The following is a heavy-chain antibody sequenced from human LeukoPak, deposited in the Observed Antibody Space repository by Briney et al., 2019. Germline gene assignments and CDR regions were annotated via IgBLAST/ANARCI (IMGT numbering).Heavy chain of an antibody. D-gene: IGHD3-3*01. CDR2: IDPSDSYT. CDR1: GYTFTSCW. J-gene: IGHJ4*02. Sequence: GESLKISCKGSGYTFTSCWISWVRQMPGKGLEWMGKIDPSDSYTSYSPSFQGHVTISADKSISAAFLQWSSLKASDTAMYYCARHSHYDFWSGYLDYWGQGTLVTVSS. CDR3: ARHSHYDFWSGYLDY. V-gene: IGHV5-10-1*01.